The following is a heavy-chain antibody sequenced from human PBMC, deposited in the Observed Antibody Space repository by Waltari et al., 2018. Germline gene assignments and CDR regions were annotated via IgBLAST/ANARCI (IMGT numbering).Heavy chain of an antibody. CDR1: ADTSTSYA. CDR2: VSGYNGDT. J-gene: IGHJ4*02. Sequence: VQLVQSATEVRKPGASVMVSCNSSADTSTSYAVSWWRQAPGQGLEWMGWVSGYNGDTIYAQKFQDRRTLTTETSTTTAYMELRNLRSDDTAIFYCARVSTNNGPGDLDYWGQGTLVTVSA. V-gene: IGHV1-18*01. D-gene: IGHD2-8*01. CDR3: ARVSTNNGPGDLDY.